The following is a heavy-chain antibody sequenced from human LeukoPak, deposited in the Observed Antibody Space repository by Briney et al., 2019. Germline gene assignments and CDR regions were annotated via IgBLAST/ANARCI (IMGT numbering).Heavy chain of an antibody. CDR2: NSSSGSTI. CDR1: GFTFSDYY. Sequence: GGSLRLSCAASGFTFSDYYMSWIRQAPGKGLEWVSYNSSSGSTIYYADSVKGRFTISRDNAKNSLYLQMNSLRAEDTAVYYCAQTDYYDSSGHHDYWGQGTLVTVSS. J-gene: IGHJ4*02. V-gene: IGHV3-11*01. D-gene: IGHD3-22*01. CDR3: AQTDYYDSSGHHDY.